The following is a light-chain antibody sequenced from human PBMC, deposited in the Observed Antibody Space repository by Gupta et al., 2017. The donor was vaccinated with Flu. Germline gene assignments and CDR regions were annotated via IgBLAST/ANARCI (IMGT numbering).Light chain of an antibody. CDR1: QGISNY. CDR2: VAS. CDR3: QKYNSVPPILT. J-gene: IGKJ3*01. V-gene: IGKV1-27*01. Sequence: IHLTQSPSSLSASVGDRVTITCRASQGISNYLDWYQQKPGKAPKLLIYVASTLKSGVPSRFSGSRSGTDFTLTISRLQAEDVATYYCQKYNSVPPILTFGHGTKVDIK.